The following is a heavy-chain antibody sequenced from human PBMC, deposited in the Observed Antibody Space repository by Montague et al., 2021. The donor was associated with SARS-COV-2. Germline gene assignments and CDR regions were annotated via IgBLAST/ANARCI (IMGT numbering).Heavy chain of an antibody. Sequence: TGSTNYNPSLKSRVTISLDTSKNQFFLKVTSVTAADTSVYYCEMQAAGSYFYYGVDVWGQVTTVTI. CDR3: EMQAAGSYFYYGVDV. V-gene: IGHV4-59*12. CDR2: TGST. J-gene: IGHJ6*02. D-gene: IGHD6-13*01.